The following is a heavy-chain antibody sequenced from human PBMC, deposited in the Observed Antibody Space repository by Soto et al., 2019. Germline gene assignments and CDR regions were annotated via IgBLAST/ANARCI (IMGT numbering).Heavy chain of an antibody. J-gene: IGHJ4*02. Sequence: ASVKVSCKASGYTFTSYGISWVRQAPGQGLEWMGWISAYNGNTNYAQKLQGRVTMTTATSTSTAYMELRSLRSDDTALYYCARDRVTDSSGWYPDYWGQGTLVTVSS. D-gene: IGHD6-19*01. CDR3: ARDRVTDSSGWYPDY. V-gene: IGHV1-18*01. CDR1: GYTFTSYG. CDR2: ISAYNGNT.